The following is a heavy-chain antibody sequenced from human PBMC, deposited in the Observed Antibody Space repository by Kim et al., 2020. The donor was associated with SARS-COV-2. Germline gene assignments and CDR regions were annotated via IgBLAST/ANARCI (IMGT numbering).Heavy chain of an antibody. CDR3: ARAPPDTSGYYHW. Sequence: GGSLRLSCAASGFTFSSYEMNWVRQAPGKGLEWVSYISSSGSTIYYADSVKGRFTASRDNAKNSLYLQMNSLRAEDTAVYYCARAPPDTSGYYHWWGQGTLVTVSS. V-gene: IGHV3-48*03. D-gene: IGHD3-22*01. J-gene: IGHJ4*02. CDR2: ISSSGSTI. CDR1: GFTFSSYE.